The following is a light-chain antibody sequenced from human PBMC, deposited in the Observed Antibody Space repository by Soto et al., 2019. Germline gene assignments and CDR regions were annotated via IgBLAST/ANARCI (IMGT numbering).Light chain of an antibody. CDR1: NIGSKG. Sequence: SYELTQPPSVSVAPGKTARITGGGNNIGSKGVHWYQQKPGQAPVLVIYYDSDRPSGIPERFSGSNSGNTATLTISRVEAGDEADYYCQVWDSSSDHVVFGGGTKLTVL. CDR3: QVWDSSSDHVV. J-gene: IGLJ2*01. V-gene: IGLV3-21*04. CDR2: YDS.